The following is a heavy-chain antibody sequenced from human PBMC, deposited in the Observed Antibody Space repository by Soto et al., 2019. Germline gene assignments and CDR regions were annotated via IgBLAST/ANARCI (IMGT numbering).Heavy chain of an antibody. Sequence: SETRSLACTFSVFSVVSCCYDWSWIRQHPWSGLEWIGYIYYTVNTYYNPCLKSRRAISVDTSKNQFCLKLTSVTAADTAVYYCARDKRSAYYNDHWGQGPLVTVSS. CDR1: VFSVVSCCYD. CDR3: ARDKRSAYYNDH. CDR2: IYYTVNT. D-gene: IGHD3-3*01. J-gene: IGHJ4*02. V-gene: IGHV4-31*03.